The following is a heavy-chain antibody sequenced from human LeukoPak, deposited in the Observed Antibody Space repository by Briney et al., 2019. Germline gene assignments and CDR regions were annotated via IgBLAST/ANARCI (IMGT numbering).Heavy chain of an antibody. CDR1: GGSNSSSSYY. CDR3: ARLYGSGWRSDAFDI. D-gene: IGHD6-19*01. J-gene: IGHJ3*02. CDR2: IYYSGST. Sequence: SETLSLTCTVSGGSNSSSSYYWGWIRQPPGKGLEWIGSIYYSGSTYYNPSLKSRVTISVDTSKNQFSLKLSSVTAADTAVYYCARLYGSGWRSDAFDIWGEGTMVTVSS. V-gene: IGHV4-39*01.